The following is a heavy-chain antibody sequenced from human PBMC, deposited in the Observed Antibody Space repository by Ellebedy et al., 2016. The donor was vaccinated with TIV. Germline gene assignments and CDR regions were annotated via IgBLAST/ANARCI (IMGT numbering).Heavy chain of an antibody. CDR1: GFTFSDYY. D-gene: IGHD6-13*01. V-gene: IGHV3-11*01. J-gene: IGHJ6*03. CDR2: ISSSGSTI. CDR3: ARGSSWFGYYYYMDV. Sequence: GESLKISXAASGFTFSDYYMSWIRQAPGKGLEWVSYISSSGSTIYYADSVKGRFTISRDNAKNSLYLQMNSLRAEDTAVYYCARGSSWFGYYYYMDVWGKGTTVTVSS.